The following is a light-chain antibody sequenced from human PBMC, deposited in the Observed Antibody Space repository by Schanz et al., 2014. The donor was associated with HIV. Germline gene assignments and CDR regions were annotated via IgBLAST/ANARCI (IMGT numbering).Light chain of an antibody. Sequence: EIVLTQSPGTLSLSPGERATLSCRASQSVSSSYLAWYQQKPGQAPRLLIYGASSRATGIPDRFSGSGSGTDFTLTISRLEPEDFAVYYCQHYDTSPPWPFGQGTKVELK. V-gene: IGKV3-20*01. CDR2: GAS. J-gene: IGKJ1*01. CDR3: QHYDTSPPWP. CDR1: QSVSSSY.